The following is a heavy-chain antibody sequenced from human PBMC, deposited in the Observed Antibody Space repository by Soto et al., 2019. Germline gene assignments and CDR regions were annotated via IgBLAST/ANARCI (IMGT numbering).Heavy chain of an antibody. J-gene: IGHJ4*02. D-gene: IGHD6-19*01. CDR1: GGSIDSYY. V-gene: IGHV4-59*01. CDR3: ARQPVAGWVFDL. CDR2: VNYRGDT. Sequence: SETLSLTCTVSGGSIDSYYWSWIRQPPGKGLEWIGYVNYRGDTMYSPSLKSRVTISVDTSRNHFSLNLNSVAGADTAMYYCARQPVAGWVFDLWGQGTRVTVSS.